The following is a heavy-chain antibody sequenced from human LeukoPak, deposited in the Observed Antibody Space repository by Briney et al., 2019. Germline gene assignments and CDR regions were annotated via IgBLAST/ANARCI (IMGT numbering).Heavy chain of an antibody. V-gene: IGHV4-34*01. CDR2: INHSGST. D-gene: IGHD7-27*01. CDR1: GGSFSGYY. CDR3: ARPNWGIYYFDY. Sequence: PSETLSLTCAVYGGSFSGYYWSWIRQPPGKGLEWIGEINHSGSTNYNPSLKSRVTISVDTSKNQFSLKLSSVTAADTAVYYCARPNWGIYYFDYRGQGTLVTVSS. J-gene: IGHJ4*02.